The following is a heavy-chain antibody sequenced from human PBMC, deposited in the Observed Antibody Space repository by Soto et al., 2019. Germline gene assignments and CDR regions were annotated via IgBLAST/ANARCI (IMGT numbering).Heavy chain of an antibody. D-gene: IGHD4-17*01. CDR3: ARGINGDYVDP. CDR2: IYYSGST. J-gene: IGHJ5*02. CDR1: GGSISSGGYY. Sequence: QVQLQESGPGLVKPSQTLSLTCTVSGGSISSGGYYWSWIRQHPGKGLEWIGYIYYSGSTYYNPSRKSPVTISVDTSKNQFSLKLSSVTAADTAVYYCARGINGDYVDPWGQGTLVTVSS. V-gene: IGHV4-31*01.